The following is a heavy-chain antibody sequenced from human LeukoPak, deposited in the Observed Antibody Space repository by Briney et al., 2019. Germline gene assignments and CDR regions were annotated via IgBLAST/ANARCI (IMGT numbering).Heavy chain of an antibody. V-gene: IGHV3-23*01. J-gene: IGHJ4*02. CDR1: GFTFSSYW. CDR3: ARGRPHGNDY. D-gene: IGHD4-23*01. Sequence: GGSLRLSCAASGFTFSSYWMNWVRQAPGKGLEWVSAISGSGVNPYYADSVKGRFTISRDNSKNTLYLQMNSLRVEDTAVYYCARGRPHGNDYWGQGTLVTVPS. CDR2: ISGSGVNP.